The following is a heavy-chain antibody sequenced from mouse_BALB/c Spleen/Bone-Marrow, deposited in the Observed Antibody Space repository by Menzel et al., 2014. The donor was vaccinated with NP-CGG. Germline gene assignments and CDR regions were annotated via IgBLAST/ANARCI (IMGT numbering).Heavy chain of an antibody. Sequence: QVQLQQSGAELMKPGASVKISCKATGYTFSSYWIEWVKQRPGHGLEWIGEILPGSGSTNYNEKFKGKATFTADTSSNTAYMQLSSLTSEDSAVYYCARWVPYWEFAYWGQETLVTVSA. CDR3: ARWVPYWEFAY. V-gene: IGHV1-9*01. CDR2: ILPGSGST. CDR1: GYTFSSYW. D-gene: IGHD4-1*01. J-gene: IGHJ3*01.